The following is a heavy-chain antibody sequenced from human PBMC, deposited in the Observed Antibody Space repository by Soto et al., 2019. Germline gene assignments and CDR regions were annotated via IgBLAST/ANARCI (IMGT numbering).Heavy chain of an antibody. D-gene: IGHD2-8*01. Sequence: PSETLSLTCAVSGCSISSYYWSWTRQPPGKGLEWVGYIYYSGSTNYNPTLKRRVTISVDTPKIQFSLKLSSVTAADTAVYYCARGPGVSDSWGQGTLVTVSS. CDR2: IYYSGST. J-gene: IGHJ5*01. V-gene: IGHV4-59*01. CDR3: ARGPGVSDS. CDR1: GCSISSYY.